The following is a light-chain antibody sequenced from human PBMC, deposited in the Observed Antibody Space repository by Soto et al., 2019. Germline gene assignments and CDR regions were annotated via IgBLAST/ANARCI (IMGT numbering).Light chain of an antibody. CDR3: QQYNNWHPLT. J-gene: IGKJ4*01. Sequence: EIVMTQSPGTLSVSPGERATLSCRASQSVSINLAWYQQKPGQAPRLLIYDASTRATGNPARFSGSGSGTEFTLTISSLQSKDFAVYYCQQYNNWHPLTFGGGTKVEIK. CDR1: QSVSIN. CDR2: DAS. V-gene: IGKV3D-15*01.